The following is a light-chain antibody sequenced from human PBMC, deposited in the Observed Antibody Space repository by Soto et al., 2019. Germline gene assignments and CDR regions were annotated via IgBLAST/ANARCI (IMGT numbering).Light chain of an antibody. J-gene: IGLJ1*01. CDR2: EVY. CDR1: SSDVGGYNY. Sequence: QSALTQPPSASGSPGQSVTSSCTGTSSDVGGYNYVSWYQHHPGKAPKLIIYEVYKRPSGVPDRFSGSKSGNTAALTVSGLQAEDEDDYYCSSYEGTNSYVFGTGTKLTVL. CDR3: SSYEGTNSYV. V-gene: IGLV2-8*01.